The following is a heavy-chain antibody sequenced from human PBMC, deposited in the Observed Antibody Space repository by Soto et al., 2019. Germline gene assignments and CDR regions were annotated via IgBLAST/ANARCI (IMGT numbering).Heavy chain of an antibody. Sequence: GSLRLSCAASGFTFSSYAMSWVRQAPGKGLEWVSAISGSGGSTYYADSVKGRFTISRDNSKHTLHLQMNSLRAEDTAVYYCAKTSSLLWFGELLSTEFDYWGQGTPVTVSS. CDR3: AKTSSLLWFGELLSTEFDY. J-gene: IGHJ4*02. D-gene: IGHD3-10*01. CDR2: ISGSGGST. CDR1: GFTFSSYA. V-gene: IGHV3-23*01.